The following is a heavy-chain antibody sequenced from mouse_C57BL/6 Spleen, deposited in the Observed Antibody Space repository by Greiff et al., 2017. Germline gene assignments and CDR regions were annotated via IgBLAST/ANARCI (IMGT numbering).Heavy chain of an antibody. V-gene: IGHV1-39*01. D-gene: IGHD1-1*01. CDR1: GYSFTDYN. J-gene: IGHJ3*01. CDR2: INPNYGTT. CDR3: AYRLFGSSYGDAY. Sequence: VQLKQSGPELVKPGASVKISCKASGYSFTDYNMNWVKQSNGKSLEWIGVINPNYGTTSYNQKFKGKATLTVDTSSSTAYMQLNSLTSEDSAFYYCAYRLFGSSYGDAYWGQGTLVTVSA.